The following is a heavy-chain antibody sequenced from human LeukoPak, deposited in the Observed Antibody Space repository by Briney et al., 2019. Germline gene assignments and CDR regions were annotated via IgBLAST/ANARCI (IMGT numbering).Heavy chain of an antibody. CDR3: ARGRSQWELRDYFDY. CDR1: GFTVSSNY. V-gene: IGHV3-53*01. D-gene: IGHD1-26*01. Sequence: PGGSLRLSCAASGFTVSSNYMSWVRQAPGKGLEWVSVIYSGGSTYYADPVKGRFTISRDNSKNTLYLQMNSLRAEDTAVYYCARGRSQWELRDYFDYWGQGTLVTVSS. CDR2: IYSGGST. J-gene: IGHJ4*02.